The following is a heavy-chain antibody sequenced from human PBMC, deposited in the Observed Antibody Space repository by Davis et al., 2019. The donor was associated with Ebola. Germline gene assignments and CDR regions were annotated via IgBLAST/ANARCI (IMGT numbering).Heavy chain of an antibody. J-gene: IGHJ4*02. CDR2: ISYDGSNK. D-gene: IGHD3-22*01. CDR1: GFTFSSYA. V-gene: IGHV3-30-3*01. Sequence: GESLKISCAASGFTFSSYAMHWVRPAPGKGLEWVAVISYDGSNKYYADSVKGRFTISRDNSKNTLYLQMNSLRAEDTAVYYCARDYYDSSGPFDYWGQGTLVTVSS. CDR3: ARDYYDSSGPFDY.